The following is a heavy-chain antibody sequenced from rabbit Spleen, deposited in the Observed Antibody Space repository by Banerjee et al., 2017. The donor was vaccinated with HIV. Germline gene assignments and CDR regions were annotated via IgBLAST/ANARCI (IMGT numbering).Heavy chain of an antibody. Sequence: QEQLVESGGGLVQPEGSLTLTCTASEFDFSGNYYICWFRQAPGKGLEWIACIDGPGSGSTYYASWAKGRFTISKTSSTTVTLQMTSLTAADTATYFCAKGTGGISYFHFWGQGTLVTVS. CDR2: IDGPGSGST. CDR1: EFDFSGNYY. D-gene: IGHD1-1*01. V-gene: IGHV1S45*01. CDR3: AKGTGGISYFHF. J-gene: IGHJ4*01.